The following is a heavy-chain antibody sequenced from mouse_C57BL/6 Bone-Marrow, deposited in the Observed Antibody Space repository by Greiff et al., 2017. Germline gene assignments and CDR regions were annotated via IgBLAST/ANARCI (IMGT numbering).Heavy chain of an antibody. V-gene: IGHV1-69*02. Sequence: VQLLESGAELARPGASVKLSCKASGYTFTSYWMHWVKQRPGQGLEWIGEIDPADGYTTYNQKFKGKATLTVDKSSSTAYMQLSSLTSEDSAVYYCAIERNYCSSSWFAYWGQGTLVTVSA. CDR3: AIERNYCSSSWFAY. CDR1: GYTFTSYW. CDR2: IDPADGYT. J-gene: IGHJ3*01. D-gene: IGHD1-1*01.